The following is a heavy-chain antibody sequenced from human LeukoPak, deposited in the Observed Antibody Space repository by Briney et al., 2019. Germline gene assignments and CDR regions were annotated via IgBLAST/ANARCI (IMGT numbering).Heavy chain of an antibody. CDR1: GGAXXSYD. CDR3: ARDRDTLTKNWFDP. Sequence: ETLSLTCXVSGGAXXSYDWSWIGQPAGKGVEWIGRIYTSGSTNYNPSLKRGVTISVDTCKKEFSLKLSSVTAADTAVYYCARDRDTLTKNWFDPWGQGTLVTVSS. D-gene: IGHD4-17*01. CDR2: IYTSGST. V-gene: IGHV4-4*07. J-gene: IGHJ5*02.